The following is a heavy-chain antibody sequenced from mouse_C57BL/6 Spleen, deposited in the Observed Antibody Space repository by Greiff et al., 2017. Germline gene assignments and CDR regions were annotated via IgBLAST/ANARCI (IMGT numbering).Heavy chain of an antibody. CDR2: IHPSDSET. CDR3: AILLWSWYFDV. J-gene: IGHJ1*03. D-gene: IGHD2-1*01. CDR1: GYTFTSYW. V-gene: IGHV1-74*01. Sequence: QVQLQQPGAELVKPGASVKVSCKASGYTFTSYWMHWVKQRPGQGLEWIGRIHPSDSETNYNQKFKGKATLSVDKSSSTAYMQLSSLTSEDSAVYYCAILLWSWYFDVWGTGTTVTVSS.